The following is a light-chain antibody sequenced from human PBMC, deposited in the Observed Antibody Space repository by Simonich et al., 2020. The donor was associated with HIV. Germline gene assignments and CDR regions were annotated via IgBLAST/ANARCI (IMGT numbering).Light chain of an antibody. J-gene: IGLJ2*01. CDR3: SSYAGSNAV. CDR2: EGN. V-gene: IGLV2-8*01. Sequence: QSALTQPASVSGSPGQSITISCTGTSSDVGGYNYVSWYQHHPGKAPKLMIYEGNKRPSGVPDRFSGSKSGNTASLTVSGLQAEDEADYYCSSYAGSNAVFGGGTKLTVL. CDR1: SSDVGGYNY.